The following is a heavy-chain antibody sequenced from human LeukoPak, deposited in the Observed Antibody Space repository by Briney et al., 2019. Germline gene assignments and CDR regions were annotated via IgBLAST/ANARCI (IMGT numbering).Heavy chain of an antibody. CDR1: GYTFTGYF. Sequence: GSSVKVSCKASGYTFTGYFMHWVRQAPGQGREWMGWINPNSGGTNYAQKFQGRVTMTRDTSISTAYMELSRRRSDDTAVYYCARERFLGYDYWGQGTLVTVSS. CDR2: INPNSGGT. CDR3: ARERFLGYDY. J-gene: IGHJ4*02. D-gene: IGHD3-3*01. V-gene: IGHV1-2*02.